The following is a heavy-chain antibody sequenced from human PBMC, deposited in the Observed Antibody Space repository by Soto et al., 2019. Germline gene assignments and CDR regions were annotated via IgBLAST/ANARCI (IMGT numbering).Heavy chain of an antibody. V-gene: IGHV3-23*01. CDR3: AKDSSITGTTSDY. D-gene: IGHD1-7*01. Sequence: EVQLLESGGGLVQPGGSLRLSCAASGFTFSSYAMSWVRQAPGKGLEWVSAISGSGGSTYYADSVKGRFTISRDNSNNTLYLQMNSLRAEDMAVYYCAKDSSITGTTSDYWGQGTLVTVSS. CDR2: ISGSGGST. CDR1: GFTFSSYA. J-gene: IGHJ4*02.